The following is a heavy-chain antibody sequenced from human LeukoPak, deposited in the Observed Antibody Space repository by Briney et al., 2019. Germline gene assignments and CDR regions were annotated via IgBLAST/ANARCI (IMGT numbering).Heavy chain of an antibody. V-gene: IGHV4-59*04. CDR1: GGSISSYY. Sequence: SETLSLTCTVSGGSISSYYWSWIRQPPGKGLEWIGTIYYSGITYYNPSLKSRVTISVETSKNQFSLKVSSVTAADTGVYYCARTSNRYLAAAGFWFDPWGQGTLVTVSS. J-gene: IGHJ5*02. CDR3: ARTSNRYLAAAGFWFDP. D-gene: IGHD6-13*01. CDR2: IYYSGIT.